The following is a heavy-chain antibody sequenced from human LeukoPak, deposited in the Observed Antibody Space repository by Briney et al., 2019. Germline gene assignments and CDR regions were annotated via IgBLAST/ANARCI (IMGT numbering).Heavy chain of an antibody. J-gene: IGHJ5*02. Sequence: PGGSLRLSCAASGFSLDNFEMNWVSQAPGQGLEWIAYVDNDGWATSYYADSVKGRFTITRDDAKNSLYLQMDSLTVEDTAVYYCARDLFGWSLDPWGQGTLVSVSS. CDR2: VDNDGWAT. CDR3: ARDLFGWSLDP. D-gene: IGHD3-3*01. CDR1: GFSLDNFE. V-gene: IGHV3-48*03.